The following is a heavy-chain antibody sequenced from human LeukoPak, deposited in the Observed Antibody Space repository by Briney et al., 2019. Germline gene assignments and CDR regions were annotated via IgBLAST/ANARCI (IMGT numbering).Heavy chain of an antibody. J-gene: IGHJ5*02. D-gene: IGHD4-17*01. CDR3: ARDYGDYVYNWFDP. CDR1: GGSISSSNW. V-gene: IGHV4-4*02. CDR2: IYYSGST. Sequence: SGTLSLTCAVSGGSISSSNWWSWVRQHPGKGLEWIGYIYYSGSTHYNPSLKSRVSISVDTSKNQFSLKMSSVTAADTAVYYCARDYGDYVYNWFDPWGPGTLVTVSS.